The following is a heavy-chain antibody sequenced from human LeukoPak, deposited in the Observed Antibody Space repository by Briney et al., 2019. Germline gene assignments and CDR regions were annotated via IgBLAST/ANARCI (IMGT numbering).Heavy chain of an antibody. D-gene: IGHD4-17*01. CDR3: AMTTVTASYYYGLDV. V-gene: IGHV3-23*01. J-gene: IGHJ6*02. Sequence: PGGSLRLSCAASGFTFSSYAMTWVRQAPGKGLEWVSAISGSGGSTYYADSVKGRFTISRDNSKNTLYLQMNSLRAEGTAVYYCAMTTVTASYYYGLDVWGQGTTVTVSS. CDR1: GFTFSSYA. CDR2: ISGSGGST.